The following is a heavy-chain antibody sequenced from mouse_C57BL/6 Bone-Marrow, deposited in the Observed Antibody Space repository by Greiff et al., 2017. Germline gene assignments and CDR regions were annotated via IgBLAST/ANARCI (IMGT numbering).Heavy chain of an antibody. D-gene: IGHD2-3*01. CDR2: IDPEDGDT. Sequence: VQLQQSGAELVRPGASVKLSCTASGFNIKDYYMHWVKQRPEQGLEWIGRIDPEDGDTEYAPKFQGKATMTADTSSNTAYLQLSSLTSEDSAVYYCARLGWLPLSAMDYWGQGTSVTVSS. CDR1: GFNIKDYY. CDR3: ARLGWLPLSAMDY. J-gene: IGHJ4*01. V-gene: IGHV14-1*01.